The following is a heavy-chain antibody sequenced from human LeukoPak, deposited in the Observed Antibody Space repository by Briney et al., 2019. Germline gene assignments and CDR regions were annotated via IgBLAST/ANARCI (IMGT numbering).Heavy chain of an antibody. CDR3: AKGSYYDSSGSFYFDY. CDR2: ISGSGDNT. V-gene: IGHV3-23*01. D-gene: IGHD3-22*01. Sequence: GGSLRLSCAASGFNFANHAMSWVRQAPGKGLEWVSGISGSGDNTYYADSVKGRFAISRDNSKNTLYVQVNSLGTEDTAAYYCAKGSYYDSSGSFYFDYWGQGTPVTVSS. CDR1: GFNFANHA. J-gene: IGHJ4*02.